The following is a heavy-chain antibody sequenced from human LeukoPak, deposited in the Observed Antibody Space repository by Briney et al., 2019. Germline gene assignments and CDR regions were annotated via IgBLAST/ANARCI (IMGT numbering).Heavy chain of an antibody. V-gene: IGHV4-59*04. CDR3: ALRDWGPQSV. CDR2: IYHSGST. CDR1: GGSISSYY. Sequence: PSETLSLTCTVSGGSISSYYWSWIRQPPGKGLEWIGYIYHSGSTYYNPSLKSRVTISVDRSKNQFSLKLSSVTAADTAVYYCALRDWGPQSVWGQGTTVTVSS. J-gene: IGHJ6*02. D-gene: IGHD7-27*01.